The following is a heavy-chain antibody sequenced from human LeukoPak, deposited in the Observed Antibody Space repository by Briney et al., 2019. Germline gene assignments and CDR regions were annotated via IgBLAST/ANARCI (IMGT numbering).Heavy chain of an antibody. CDR3: ARVKYNWNDVPYFDY. CDR2: IIPIFGTA. V-gene: IGHV1-69*06. J-gene: IGHJ4*02. Sequence: SVKVSCKASGGTFSSYAISWVRQAPGQGLEWMGGIIPIFGTANYAQKFQGRVTITADKSTSTAYMELSSLRSEDTAVYYCARVKYNWNDVPYFDYWGQGTLVTVSS. CDR1: GGTFSSYA. D-gene: IGHD1-20*01.